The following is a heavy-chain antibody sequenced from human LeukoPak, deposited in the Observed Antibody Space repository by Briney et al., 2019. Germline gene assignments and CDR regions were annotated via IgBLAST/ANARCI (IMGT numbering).Heavy chain of an antibody. CDR2: ISGSGGST. D-gene: IGHD6-13*01. CDR3: AKDRGIAAAGILDP. J-gene: IGHJ5*02. CDR1: GFTFSSYA. Sequence: PGGSLRLSCAASGFTFSSYAMSWVRQAPRKGLEWVSAISGSGGSTYYVGSVKGRFTISRDNSKNTLYLQMNSLRAEDTAVYYCAKDRGIAAAGILDPWGQGTLVTVSS. V-gene: IGHV3-23*01.